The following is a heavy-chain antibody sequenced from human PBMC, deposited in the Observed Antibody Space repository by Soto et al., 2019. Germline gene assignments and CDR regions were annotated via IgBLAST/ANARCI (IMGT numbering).Heavy chain of an antibody. D-gene: IGHD6-6*01. CDR3: ARSLSSSFRFDP. V-gene: IGHV1-2*04. CDR1: GYTFTGYY. J-gene: IGHJ5*02. CDR2: INPNSGGT. Sequence: GASVKVSCXASGYTFTGYYMHWVRQAPGQGLEWMGWINPNSGGTNYAQKFQGWVTMTRDTSISTAYMELSRLRSDDTAVYYCARSLSSSFRFDPWGQGTLVTVSS.